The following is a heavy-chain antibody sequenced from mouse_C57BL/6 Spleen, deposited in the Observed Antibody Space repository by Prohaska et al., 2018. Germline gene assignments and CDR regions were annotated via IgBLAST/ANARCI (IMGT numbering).Heavy chain of an antibody. J-gene: IGHJ3*02. D-gene: IGHD2-3*01. CDR3: ARLELDDGYSR. CDR2: IDPSESYT. Sequence: QVQLQQPGAELVKPGASVKLSCKASGYTFTSYWMQWVKQRPGQGLEWIGEIDPSESYTNYNQKFKGKATLTVDTSSSTAYMQLSSLTSEDSAVYYWARLELDDGYSRWGQGTLVTVSA. CDR1: GYTFTSYW. V-gene: IGHV1-50*01.